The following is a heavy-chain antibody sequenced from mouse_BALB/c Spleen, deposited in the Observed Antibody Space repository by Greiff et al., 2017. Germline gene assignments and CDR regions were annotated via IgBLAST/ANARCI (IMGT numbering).Heavy chain of an antibody. Sequence: EVHLVESGGDLVKPGGSLKLSCAASGFTFSSYGMSWVRQTPDKRLEWVATISSGGSYTYYPDSVKGRFTISRDNAKNTLYLQMSSLKSEDTAMYYCARKGPSFDYWGQGTTLTVSS. J-gene: IGHJ2*01. CDR2: ISSGGSYT. CDR3: ARKGPSFDY. V-gene: IGHV5-6*01. CDR1: GFTFSSYG.